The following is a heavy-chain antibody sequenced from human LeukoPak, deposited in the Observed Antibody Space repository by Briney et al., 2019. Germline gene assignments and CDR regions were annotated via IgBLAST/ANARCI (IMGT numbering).Heavy chain of an antibody. CDR1: GGSVSSGSYY. CDR2: IYYSGST. J-gene: IGHJ6*02. Sequence: PSETLSLTCTVSGGSVSSGSYYWSWIRQPPGKGLEWIGNIYYSGSTNYNPSLKSRVTISVDTSKNQFSLKLSSVTAADTAVYYCARGGGYFSSPYYYYGVDVWGQGTTVIVSS. D-gene: IGHD6-25*01. CDR3: ARGGGYFSSPYYYYGVDV. V-gene: IGHV4-61*01.